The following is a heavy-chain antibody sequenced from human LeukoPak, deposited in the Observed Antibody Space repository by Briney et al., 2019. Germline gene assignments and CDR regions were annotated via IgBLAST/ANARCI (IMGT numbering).Heavy chain of an antibody. CDR2: ISGNAAAT. J-gene: IGHJ4*02. Sequence: GGPLTLLCVASEFIFSNFAMSWLRQAPGKGLEWVSTISGNAAATYYGDFVKGRFTISRDNSRNTLYLQLNSLRAEDTAIYYCAKDRTHRRYYDSTGYYNQYDYWGQGALVTVSS. V-gene: IGHV3-23*01. D-gene: IGHD3-22*01. CDR1: EFIFSNFA. CDR3: AKDRTHRRYYDSTGYYNQYDY.